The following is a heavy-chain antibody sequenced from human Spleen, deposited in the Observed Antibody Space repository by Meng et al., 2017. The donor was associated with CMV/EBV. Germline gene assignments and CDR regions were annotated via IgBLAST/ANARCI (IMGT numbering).Heavy chain of an antibody. CDR2: ISGSSSSI. CDR3: ARQFDS. V-gene: IGHV3-48*04. CDR1: GFIFSDFD. Sequence: GGSLRLSCAASGFIFSDFDMNWVRQAPGKGLQWVSYISGSSSSIDYADSVKGRFTISRDNTKNSLYLQMNSLRPEDTAIYYCARQFDSWGQGTLVTVSS. J-gene: IGHJ4*02.